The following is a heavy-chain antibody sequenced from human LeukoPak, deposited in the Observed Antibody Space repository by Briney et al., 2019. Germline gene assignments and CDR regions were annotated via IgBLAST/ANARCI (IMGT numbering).Heavy chain of an antibody. V-gene: IGHV3-38-3*01. CDR3: AELGITMIGGV. Sequence: SGGSLRLSCAASGFIVSSNEMSWVRQAPGKGLEWVSSISGGSTYYADSRKGRFTISRDNSKNTLHLQMNSLRAEDTAVYYCAELGITMIGGVWGKGTTVTISS. CDR2: ISGGST. D-gene: IGHD3-10*02. CDR1: GFIVSSNE. J-gene: IGHJ6*04.